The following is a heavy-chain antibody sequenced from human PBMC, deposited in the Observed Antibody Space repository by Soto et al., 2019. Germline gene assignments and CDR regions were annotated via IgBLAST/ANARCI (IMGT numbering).Heavy chain of an antibody. V-gene: IGHV4-31*03. CDR1: GDSIRDGGYY. D-gene: IGHD1-7*01. J-gene: IGHJ5*02. CDR3: AKDPSPQPIPAGTPGRFDP. CDR2: IYFTGKT. Sequence: SETLSLTCTVSGDSIRDGGYYWAWIRQRPGKGLEWMGYIYFTGKTNYNPSLENRLTMSVDMSRRQLYLRLTSVTAADTAVYFCAKDPSPQPIPAGTPGRFDPWGQGISVTVSS.